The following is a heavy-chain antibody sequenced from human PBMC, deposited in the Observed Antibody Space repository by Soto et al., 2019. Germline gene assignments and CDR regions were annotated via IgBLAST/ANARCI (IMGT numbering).Heavy chain of an antibody. CDR3: ARRADSSGYYRSSWFDP. J-gene: IGHJ5*02. CDR1: GGSISSSSYY. V-gene: IGHV4-39*06. CDR2: IYYSGST. D-gene: IGHD3-22*01. Sequence: PSETLSLTCTVSGGSISSSSYYWGWLRQPPGKGLEWIGSIYYSGSTYYNPSLKSRVTISVDTSKNQFPLKLSSVTAADTAVYYCARRADSSGYYRSSWFDPWGQGTLVTVSS.